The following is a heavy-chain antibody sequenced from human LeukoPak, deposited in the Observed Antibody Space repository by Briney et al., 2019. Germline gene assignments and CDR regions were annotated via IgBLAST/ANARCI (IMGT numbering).Heavy chain of an antibody. CDR3: ARDLSDNYTIDY. V-gene: IGHV3-30*03. Sequence: PGRSLRLSCAASGFTFSSYGMHWVRQAPGKGLEWVAVISYDGSNKYYADSVKGRFTNSRDNSKNTLYLQMNSLRAEDTALYYCARDLSDNYTIDYWGQGTLVTVSS. J-gene: IGHJ4*02. D-gene: IGHD4-11*01. CDR1: GFTFSSYG. CDR2: ISYDGSNK.